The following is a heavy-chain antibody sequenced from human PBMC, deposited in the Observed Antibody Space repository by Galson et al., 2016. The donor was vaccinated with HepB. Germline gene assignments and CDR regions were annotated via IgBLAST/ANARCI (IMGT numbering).Heavy chain of an antibody. CDR2: IKPDGREI. D-gene: IGHD3-22*01. CDR3: ARVMNSGYPFS. CDR1: GFPFSTYC. V-gene: IGHV3-7*01. Sequence: SLRLSCAASGFPFSTYCMTWVRQAPGEGPEWVAVIKPDGREIQYVDSVKGRFTISRDNAKNSLYLQMNSLRAEDTAVYFCARVMNSGYPFSWGQGTLVTVSS. J-gene: IGHJ5*02.